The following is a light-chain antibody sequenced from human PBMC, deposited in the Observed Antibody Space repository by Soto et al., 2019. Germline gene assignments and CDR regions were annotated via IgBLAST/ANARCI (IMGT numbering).Light chain of an antibody. J-gene: IGKJ5*01. CDR1: QSVHTF. CDR2: GAS. V-gene: IGKV3-11*01. CDR3: HQRSNWPPDT. Sequence: EIVLTQSPDTLSLSPGEGASLSCRASQSVHTFLAWYQQQPGQPPRLLIYGASTRATGVPARFSGSGSGTDFTLTITSLEPEDFAVYYCHQRSNWPPDTFGQGTRV.